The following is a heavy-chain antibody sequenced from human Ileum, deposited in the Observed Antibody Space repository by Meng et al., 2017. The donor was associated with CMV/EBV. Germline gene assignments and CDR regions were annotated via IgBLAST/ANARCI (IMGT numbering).Heavy chain of an antibody. CDR3: EGQRGSSPFGF. V-gene: IGHV3-7*01. Sequence: GESLKISCAASGFTFSTYWMAWVRQAPGKGLEWVACINEHGSEKYYVDSVKGRFTVSRDNVKNSLHLQMDSLRGDDTAVYYCEGQRGSSPFGFWGQGTLVTVSS. CDR1: GFTFSTYW. D-gene: IGHD3-16*01. CDR2: INEHGSEK. J-gene: IGHJ4*02.